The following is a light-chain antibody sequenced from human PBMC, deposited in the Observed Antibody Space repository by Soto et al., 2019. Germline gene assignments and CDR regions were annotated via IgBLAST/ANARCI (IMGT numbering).Light chain of an antibody. CDR3: QQYYGAPIT. J-gene: IGKJ5*01. Sequence: DIVMIQSPDSLAVSLGERATITCKSRQRLLSRSDYMNYFAWYQHKPGQPPKLLIYWASTRGSGVPDRFSGSGSGTAFTHNISSLQPEDVAVYYCQQYYGAPITFGQGTRLEIK. V-gene: IGKV4-1*01. CDR1: QRLLSRSDYMNY. CDR2: WAS.